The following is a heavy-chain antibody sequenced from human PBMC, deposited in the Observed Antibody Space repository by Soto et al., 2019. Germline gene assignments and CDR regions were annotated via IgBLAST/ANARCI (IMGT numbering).Heavy chain of an antibody. CDR3: ARGTPKYYYGSGTWFDP. J-gene: IGHJ5*02. Sequence: GASVKVSCKASGGTFSSYAISWVRQAPGQGLEWMGGIIPIFGTANYAQKFQGRVTITADESTSTAYMELSSLRSEDTAVYYCARGTPKYYYGSGTWFDPWGQGTLVTVSS. D-gene: IGHD3-10*01. V-gene: IGHV1-69*13. CDR2: IIPIFGTA. CDR1: GGTFSSYA.